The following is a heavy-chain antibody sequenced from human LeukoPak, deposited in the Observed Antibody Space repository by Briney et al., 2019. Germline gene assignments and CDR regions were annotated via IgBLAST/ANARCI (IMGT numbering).Heavy chain of an antibody. D-gene: IGHD6-13*01. CDR1: GFTFSAYA. CDR3: AKDWRAAAPLYYFEY. CDR2: IGSDNKP. Sequence: GGSLRLSCEASGFTFSAYAMTWVRQAPGQGLEWVSSIGSDNKPHYSESVKGRFAISRDNSKNTLYLQMNSLRAEDTAVYYCAKDWRAAAPLYYFEYWGQGTLVTVSS. J-gene: IGHJ4*02. V-gene: IGHV3-23*01.